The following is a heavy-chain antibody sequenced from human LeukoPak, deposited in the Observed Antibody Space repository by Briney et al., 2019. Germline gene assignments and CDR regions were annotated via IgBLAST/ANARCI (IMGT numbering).Heavy chain of an antibody. J-gene: IGHJ4*02. D-gene: IGHD3-3*01. CDR2: INGDGSST. V-gene: IGHV3-74*01. CDR1: GFRFSSSW. CDR3: ARTDDLDY. Sequence: GGSLTLSCAASGFRFSSSWMHWVRQGPGKGLVWVSRINGDGSSTTYADSVQGRFTISRDNPKNTLYLQMNSLRAEDTAVYYCARTDDLDYWGQGSLVTVSS.